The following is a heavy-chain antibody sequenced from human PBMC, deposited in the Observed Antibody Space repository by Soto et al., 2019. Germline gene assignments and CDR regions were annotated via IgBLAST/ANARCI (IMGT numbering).Heavy chain of an antibody. J-gene: IGHJ6*02. V-gene: IGHV4-34*01. CDR2: INHSGSN. CDR3: ARVLLQLVHDYYYYYGMDV. Sequence: NPSETLSLTCAVYGGSFSGYYWSWIRQPPGKGLEWIGEINHSGSNNYNPSLKSRVTISVDTSKDQFSLKLSSVTAADTAVYYCARVLLQLVHDYYYYYGMDVWGQGTTVTVSS. CDR1: GGSFSGYY. D-gene: IGHD6-13*01.